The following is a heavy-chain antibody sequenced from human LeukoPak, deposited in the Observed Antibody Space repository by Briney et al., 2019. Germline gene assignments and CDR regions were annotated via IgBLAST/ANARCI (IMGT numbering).Heavy chain of an antibody. CDR2: ISYDGSNK. J-gene: IGHJ3*02. D-gene: IGHD1-26*01. V-gene: IGHV3-30*18. CDR1: GFTFSSYS. CDR3: AKDLESVYSLDAFDI. Sequence: PGGSLRLSCAASGFTFSSYSMNWVRQAPGKGLEWVAVISYDGSNKYYADSVKGRFTISRDNSKNTLYLQMNSLRAEDTAVYYCAKDLESVYSLDAFDIWGQGTMVTVSS.